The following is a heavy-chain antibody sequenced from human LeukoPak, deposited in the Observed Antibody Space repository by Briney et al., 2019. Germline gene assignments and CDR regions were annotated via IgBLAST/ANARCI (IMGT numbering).Heavy chain of an antibody. J-gene: IGHJ4*02. D-gene: IGHD2-21*01. Sequence: SETLSLTCTVSGGSISSSSYYWGWIRQPPGKGLEWIGSIYYSGSTYYNPSLKSRVTISVDTSKNQFSLKLSSVTAADTAVYYCARVSPVVRFGYWGQGTLVTVSS. V-gene: IGHV4-39*07. CDR1: GGSISSSSYY. CDR3: ARVSPVVRFGY. CDR2: IYYSGST.